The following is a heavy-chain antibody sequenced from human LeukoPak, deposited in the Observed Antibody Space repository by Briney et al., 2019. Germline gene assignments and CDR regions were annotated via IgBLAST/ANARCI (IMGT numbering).Heavy chain of an antibody. D-gene: IGHD3-3*01. CDR2: MNPNSGNT. CDR3: ARASILRFLEWSVAFDI. V-gene: IGHV1-8*03. Sequence: ASVKVSCKASGYTFASYEINWVRQATGQGLEWMGWMNPNSGNTGYAQKFQGRVTITRNTSISTAYMELSSLRSEDTAVYYCARASILRFLEWSVAFDIWGQGTMVTVSS. CDR1: GYTFASYE. J-gene: IGHJ3*02.